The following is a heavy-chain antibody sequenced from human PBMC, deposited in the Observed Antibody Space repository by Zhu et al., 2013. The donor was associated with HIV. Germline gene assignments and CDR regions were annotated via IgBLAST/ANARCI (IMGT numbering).Heavy chain of an antibody. CDR3: ARAGEELVIAAAGRVGGANNWFDP. CDR2: INPNSGGT. D-gene: IGHD6-13*01. Sequence: QVQLVQSGAEVKKPGASVKVSCKASGYTFTGYYMHWVRQAPGQGLEWMGWINPNSGGTNYAQKFQGWVTMTRDTSISTAYMELSRLRSDDTAVYYCARAGEELVIAAAGRVGGANNWFDPWGRGNPWSPSPQ. CDR1: GYTFTGYY. J-gene: IGHJ5*02. V-gene: IGHV1-2*04.